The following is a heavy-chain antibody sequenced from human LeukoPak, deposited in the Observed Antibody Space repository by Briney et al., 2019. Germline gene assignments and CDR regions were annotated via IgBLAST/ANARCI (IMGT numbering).Heavy chain of an antibody. V-gene: IGHV4-34*01. CDR3: ARVVVAATRRYYYYYYMDV. J-gene: IGHJ6*03. CDR2: INHSGST. Sequence: SETLSLTCAVYGGSFSGYYWSWIRQPPGKGLEWIGEINHSGSTNYNPSLKSRVTISVDTSKNQFSLKLSSVTAADTAVYYCARVVVAATRRYYYYYYMDVWGKGTTVTVSS. D-gene: IGHD2-15*01. CDR1: GGSFSGYY.